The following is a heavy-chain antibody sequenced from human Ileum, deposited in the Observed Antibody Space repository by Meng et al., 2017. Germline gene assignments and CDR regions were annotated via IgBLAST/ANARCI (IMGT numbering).Heavy chain of an antibody. CDR2: IHYSGST. V-gene: IGHV4-34*01. Sequence: QLLQRGAGMLKPSETLPLTCNVYGDSFTDYYWNWIRQPPGKGLEWIGEIHYSGSTNYNPSLESRVTISEDTSQKQFSLRLSSVTAADTAVYYCARRIRGGSYLGWGQGTLVTVSS. CDR3: ARRIRGGSYLG. CDR1: GDSFTDYY. J-gene: IGHJ4*02. D-gene: IGHD1-26*01.